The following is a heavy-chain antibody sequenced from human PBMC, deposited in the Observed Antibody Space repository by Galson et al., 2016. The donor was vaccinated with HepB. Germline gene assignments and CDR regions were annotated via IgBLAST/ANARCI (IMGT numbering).Heavy chain of an antibody. CDR2: IKEDGSEK. CDR1: GFTFSSYW. Sequence: SLRLSCAASGFTFSSYWMTWVRQVPGKGLEWLAQIKEDGSEKYYVDSLKGRFTISRDNAKNSLYLQMNSLRPEDTALYYCAKAGTYSSSKGWFDPWGQGTLVTVSS. V-gene: IGHV3-7*03. CDR3: AKAGTYSSSKGWFDP. J-gene: IGHJ5*02. D-gene: IGHD6-13*01.